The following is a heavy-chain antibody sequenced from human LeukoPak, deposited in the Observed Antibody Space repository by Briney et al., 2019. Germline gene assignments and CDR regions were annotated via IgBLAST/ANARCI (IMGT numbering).Heavy chain of an antibody. D-gene: IGHD6-13*01. CDR2: IFPGDSHT. V-gene: IGHV5-51*01. J-gene: IGHJ5*02. Sequence: GESLKISCQGSGYNFATYWIVWVRQMPGKGLEWMGIIFPGDSHTRYSPSFQGQVTISADTSISTAYLHWSSLKASDTAMYYCARVQQQLGWFDPWGQGTLVTVSS. CDR1: GYNFATYW. CDR3: ARVQQQLGWFDP.